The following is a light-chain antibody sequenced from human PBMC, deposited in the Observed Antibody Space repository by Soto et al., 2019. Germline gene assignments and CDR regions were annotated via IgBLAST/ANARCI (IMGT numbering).Light chain of an antibody. CDR1: SSNLGAGYD. CDR2: GNR. J-gene: IGLJ3*02. CDR3: QAYDYSLTASV. V-gene: IGLV1-40*01. Sequence: QSVLTQPPSVSGAPGQRVTISCTGNSSNLGAGYDVHWYRQLPGAAPKLVIFGNRNRPSRVPERFSGSKSGTSASLAITGLQGEDEADYYCQAYDYSLTASVFGGGTKLTVL.